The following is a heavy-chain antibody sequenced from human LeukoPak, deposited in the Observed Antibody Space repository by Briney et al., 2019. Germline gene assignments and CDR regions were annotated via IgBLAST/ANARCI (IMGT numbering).Heavy chain of an antibody. CDR2: ISYDGSNK. Sequence: QPGRSLRLSCAASGFTFSSYGMHWVRQAPGKGLEWVAVISYDGSNKYYADSVKGRFTISRDNSKNTLYLQMNSLRAEDTAVYYCAKDYCSGGSCYFDYWGQGTLVTVSS. CDR1: GFTFSSYG. D-gene: IGHD2-15*01. CDR3: AKDYCSGGSCYFDY. V-gene: IGHV3-30*18. J-gene: IGHJ4*02.